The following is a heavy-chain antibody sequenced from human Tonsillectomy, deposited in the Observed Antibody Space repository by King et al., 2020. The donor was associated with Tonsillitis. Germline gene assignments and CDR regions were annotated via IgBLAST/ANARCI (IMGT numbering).Heavy chain of an antibody. CDR3: ARDGGSGWYSDY. CDR2: IKQDESKI. V-gene: IGHV3-7*04. J-gene: IGHJ4*02. D-gene: IGHD6-19*01. CDR1: AFTFSSYW. Sequence: VQLVESGGGLVQPGGSLRLSCAASAFTFSSYWMSWVRQAPGKGLEWVATIKQDESKIYYLDSVKGRFTISRDNANNSLYLQMNSLRAEDTAVYYCARDGGSGWYSDYWGQGTLVTVSS.